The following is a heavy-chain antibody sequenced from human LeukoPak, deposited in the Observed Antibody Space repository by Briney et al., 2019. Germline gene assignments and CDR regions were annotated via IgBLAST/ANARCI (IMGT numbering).Heavy chain of an antibody. Sequence: QPGGALRLSCAGSGFTFNNCAMSWVRQAPGKGLEWVSVISGTGGSTYYADSVKGRFTISRDNSKNTLYLQMNSLRAEDTAVYYCARERWLVMGPVVYWGQGTLVTVSS. CDR1: GFTFNNCA. CDR3: ARERWLVMGPVVY. CDR2: ISGTGGST. V-gene: IGHV3-23*01. D-gene: IGHD6-19*01. J-gene: IGHJ4*02.